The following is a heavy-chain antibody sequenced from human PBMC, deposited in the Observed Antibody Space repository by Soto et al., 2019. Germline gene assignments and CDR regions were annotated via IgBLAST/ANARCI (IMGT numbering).Heavy chain of an antibody. CDR3: AKSNRYCSGGSCLYFDY. Sequence: GGSLRLSCAASGFTFSSYAMHWVRQAPGKGLEWVSGISWNSGSIGYADSVKGRFTISRDNAKNSLYLQMNSLRAEDTALYYCAKSNRYCSGGSCLYFDYWGQGTLVTVSS. CDR2: ISWNSGSI. J-gene: IGHJ4*02. D-gene: IGHD2-15*01. CDR1: GFTFSSYA. V-gene: IGHV3-9*01.